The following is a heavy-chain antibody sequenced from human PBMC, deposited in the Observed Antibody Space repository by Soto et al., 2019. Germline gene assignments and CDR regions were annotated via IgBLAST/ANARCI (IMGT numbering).Heavy chain of an antibody. CDR1: SGSFSSNDW. Sequence: HVQLQESGPGLVKPSGTLSLTCTVSSGSFSSNDWWSWVRQSPGKGLEWIGEIYHSGSTNYNPSLKSRVTKSVDKSKTQFSLQLNSVTAADTAVYYCAKSQVGMADLDYWGQGTLVTVSS. CDR3: AKSQVGMADLDY. V-gene: IGHV4-4*02. J-gene: IGHJ4*02. D-gene: IGHD6-19*01. CDR2: IYHSGST.